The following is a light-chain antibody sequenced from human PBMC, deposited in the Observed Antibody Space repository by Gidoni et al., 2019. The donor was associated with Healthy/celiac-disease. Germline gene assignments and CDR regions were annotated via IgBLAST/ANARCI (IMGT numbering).Light chain of an antibody. CDR3: QQSDSPPWT. Sequence: INMTHSPSSLSASVGDRVTITCKASQNISSYLNCYQQKPGKAPKLLIYDASSLKSGVPSSFSGSGSGTDFTLTISSLHPEDFATYYCQQSDSPPWTFGQGTKVEIK. CDR2: DAS. V-gene: IGKV1-39*01. CDR1: QNISSY. J-gene: IGKJ1*01.